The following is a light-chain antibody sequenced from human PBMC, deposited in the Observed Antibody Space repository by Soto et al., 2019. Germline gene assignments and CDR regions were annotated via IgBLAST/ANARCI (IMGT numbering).Light chain of an antibody. Sequence: EMVLSRSPATLSLSPGERATLSCRASQSVSSYLAWYQQKPGQAPRLLIYDASNRATGIPARFSGSGSGTDFTLTISSLEPEDFAVYYCQQYNNWPLTFGGGTKVDIK. CDR3: QQYNNWPLT. J-gene: IGKJ4*01. V-gene: IGKV3-11*01. CDR2: DAS. CDR1: QSVSSY.